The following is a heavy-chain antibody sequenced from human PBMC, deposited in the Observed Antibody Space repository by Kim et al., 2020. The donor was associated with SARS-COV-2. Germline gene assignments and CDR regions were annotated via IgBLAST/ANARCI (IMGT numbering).Heavy chain of an antibody. V-gene: IGHV4-4*02. CDR3: ARAVWFGELLDYYFDY. CDR2: IYHSGST. D-gene: IGHD3-10*01. CDR1: GGSISSSNW. Sequence: SETLSLTCAVSGGSISSSNWWSWVHQPPGKGLEWIGEIYHSGSTNYNPSLKSRVTISVDKSKNQFSLKLSSVTAADTAVYYCARAVWFGELLDYYFDYWGQGTLVTVSS. J-gene: IGHJ4*02.